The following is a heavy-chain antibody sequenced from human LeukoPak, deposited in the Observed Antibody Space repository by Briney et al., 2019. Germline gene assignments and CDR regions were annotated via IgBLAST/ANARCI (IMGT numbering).Heavy chain of an antibody. J-gene: IGHJ4*02. Sequence: PGGSLRLSCAASGFTFSDHYMSWIRQAPGKGLEWVANIKQDGSEKYYVDSVKGRFTISRDNAKNSLYLQMNSLRAEDTAVYYCARDSMVTLDYWGQGTLVTVSS. CDR1: GFTFSDHY. D-gene: IGHD5-18*01. CDR2: IKQDGSEK. CDR3: ARDSMVTLDY. V-gene: IGHV3-7*01.